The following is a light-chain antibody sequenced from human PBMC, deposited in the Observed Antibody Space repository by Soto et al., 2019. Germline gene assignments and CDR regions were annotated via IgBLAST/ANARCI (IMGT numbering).Light chain of an antibody. CDR1: QSVSSK. Sequence: EIVMTQSPATVSVSPVERATLSFRASQSVSSKLAWYQQKPGQPPRLLIFDASARATGVPDRFSGSGSGTDFTLTISSLQPEDFATYYCQQFNNYRITFGQGTRLEIK. V-gene: IGKV3-15*01. J-gene: IGKJ5*01. CDR2: DAS. CDR3: QQFNNYRIT.